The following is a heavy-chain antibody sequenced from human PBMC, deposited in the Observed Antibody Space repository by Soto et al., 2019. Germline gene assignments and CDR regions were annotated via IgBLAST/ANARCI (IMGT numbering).Heavy chain of an antibody. V-gene: IGHV1-69*12. Sequence: QVQLVQSGAEVKKPGSSVKVSCKASGGTFSSYAISWVRQAPGQGLEWMGGIIPIFGTANYAQKFQGRVTITAHESTSTAYMELSSLRSEDTAVYYCARFPNKCGGSCYDYWGQGTLVTVSS. J-gene: IGHJ4*02. CDR3: ARFPNKCGGSCYDY. CDR1: GGTFSSYA. D-gene: IGHD2-15*01. CDR2: IIPIFGTA.